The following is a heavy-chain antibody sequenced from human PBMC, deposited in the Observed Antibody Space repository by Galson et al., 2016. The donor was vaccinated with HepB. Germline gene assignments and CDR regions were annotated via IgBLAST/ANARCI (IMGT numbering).Heavy chain of an antibody. CDR1: GFTFSSYS. Sequence: SLRLSCAASGFTFSSYSMNWVRQAPGKGLEWVSSISSSSSYIYYADSVKGRFTISRDNAKSSLYLQMNSPRAEDTAVYYCARTYYDYVWGSYRQVFDAFDIWVQGTMVTVSS. CDR2: ISSSSSYI. D-gene: IGHD3-16*02. J-gene: IGHJ3*02. CDR3: ARTYYDYVWGSYRQVFDAFDI. V-gene: IGHV3-21*01.